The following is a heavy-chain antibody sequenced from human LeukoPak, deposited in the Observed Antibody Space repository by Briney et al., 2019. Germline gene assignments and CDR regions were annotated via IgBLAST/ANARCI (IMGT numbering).Heavy chain of an antibody. CDR2: ISGSGSNT. Sequence: GGSLRLSCAASGITFSGSGMSWVRQALGKGLEWVSTISGSGSNTHYADSVKGRFTISRDNSKNTLYLQMNSLRAEDTAVYYCAKEGGYYDIAHDYWGQGTLVTVSS. J-gene: IGHJ4*02. V-gene: IGHV3-23*01. CDR3: AKEGGYYDIAHDY. CDR1: GITFSGSG. D-gene: IGHD3-9*01.